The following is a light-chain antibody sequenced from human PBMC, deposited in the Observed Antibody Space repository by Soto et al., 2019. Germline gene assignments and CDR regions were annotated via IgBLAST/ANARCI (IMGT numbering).Light chain of an antibody. CDR2: GAS. Sequence: EIVMTQSPATLSVSPGQRATLYCRASQSVRSNLAWYQQKPGQAPRLLIYGASTRATGIPARFSGSGSGTEFTLTISSLQSEDFAVYYCQQYNNRPGTFGQGTKV. CDR1: QSVRSN. J-gene: IGKJ1*01. CDR3: QQYNNRPGT. V-gene: IGKV3-15*01.